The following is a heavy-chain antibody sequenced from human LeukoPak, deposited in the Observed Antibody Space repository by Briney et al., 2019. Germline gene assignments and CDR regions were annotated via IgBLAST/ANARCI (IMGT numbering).Heavy chain of an antibody. D-gene: IGHD1-1*01. CDR1: GFSVXXTX. CDR3: ARGTVTXPDY. V-gene: IGHV3-53*01. CDR2: IYSGGNT. J-gene: IGHJ4*02. Sequence: RLSCXASGFSVXXTXXSWVXXXXGXXLEWVSIIYSGGNTYYADSVKGRFTISRDNSKNTLYLQMNRLRPEDTAVYYCARGTVTXPDYWGQGXXXXV.